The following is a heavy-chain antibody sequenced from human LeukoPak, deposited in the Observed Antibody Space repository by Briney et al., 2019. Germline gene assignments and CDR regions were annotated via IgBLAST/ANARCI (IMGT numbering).Heavy chain of an antibody. CDR1: GGSISSYY. CDR2: IYYSGST. CDR3: ARVSGGYEKSMDV. J-gene: IGHJ6*02. V-gene: IGHV4-59*01. D-gene: IGHD5-12*01. Sequence: SETLSLTCTVSGGSISSYYWSWIRQPPGKGLEWIGYIYYSGSTNYNPSLKSRVTISVDTSKNQFSLKLSSVTAADTAVYYCARVSGGYEKSMDVWGQGTTVTVSS.